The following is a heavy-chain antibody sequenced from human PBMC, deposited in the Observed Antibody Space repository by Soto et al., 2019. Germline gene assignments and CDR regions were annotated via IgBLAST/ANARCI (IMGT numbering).Heavy chain of an antibody. V-gene: IGHV1-69*12. CDR3: ARGGSSSWFHKYYWLHP. CDR2: IIPIFGTA. J-gene: IGHJ5*02. CDR1: GGTFSSYA. Sequence: QVQLVQSGAEVKKPGSSVKVSCKASGGTFSSYAISWVRQAPGQGLEWMGGIIPIFGTANYAQKFQGRVTITAXXSXSQXYMELRSLRPENIAVYYCARGGSSSWFHKYYWLHPRGQGTLDTVSS. D-gene: IGHD6-13*01.